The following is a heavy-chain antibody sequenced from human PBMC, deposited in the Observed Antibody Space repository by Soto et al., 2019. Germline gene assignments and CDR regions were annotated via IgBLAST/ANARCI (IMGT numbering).Heavy chain of an antibody. CDR1: GFTFSSYS. V-gene: IGHV3-48*01. CDR2: ISSSSSTI. J-gene: IGHJ4*02. Sequence: GGSLRLSCAASGFTFSSYSMNWVRQAPGKGLEWVSYISSSSSTIYYADSVRGRFTISRDNAKNSLYLQMNSLRAEDTAVYYCARETLAARPYYFDYWGQGTLVTVSS. D-gene: IGHD6-6*01. CDR3: ARETLAARPYYFDY.